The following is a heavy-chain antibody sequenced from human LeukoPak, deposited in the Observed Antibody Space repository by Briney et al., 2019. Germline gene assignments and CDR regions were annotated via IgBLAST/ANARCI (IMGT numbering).Heavy chain of an antibody. CDR2: INHSGST. V-gene: IGHV4-34*01. Sequence: PETLSLTCAVYGGSFSGYSWHWIRQPPGKGLEWIGEINHSGSTNYNPSLKSRVTISVDTSKNQFSLKLSSVTAADTAVNYCRTIFGVVINRDYWGQGTLVTVSS. J-gene: IGHJ4*02. D-gene: IGHD3-3*01. CDR3: RTIFGVVINRDY. CDR1: GGSFSGYS.